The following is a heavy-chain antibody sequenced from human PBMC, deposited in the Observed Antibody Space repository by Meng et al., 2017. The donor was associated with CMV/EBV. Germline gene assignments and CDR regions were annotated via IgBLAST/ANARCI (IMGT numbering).Heavy chain of an antibody. CDR1: GFTFSSYW. CDR2: INSDGSST. CDR3: ARDPRDGYNLPLDY. J-gene: IGHJ4*02. D-gene: IGHD5-24*01. Sequence: GGSLRLSCAASGFTFSSYWMHWIRQAPGKGLVWVSRINSDGSSTSYADSVKGRFTISRDNAKNTLYLQMNSLRAEDTAVYYCARDPRDGYNLPLDYWGQGTLVTVSS. V-gene: IGHV3-74*01.